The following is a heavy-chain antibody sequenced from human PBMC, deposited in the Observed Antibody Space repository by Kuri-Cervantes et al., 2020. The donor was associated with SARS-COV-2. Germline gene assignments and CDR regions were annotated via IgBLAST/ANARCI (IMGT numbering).Heavy chain of an antibody. CDR2: IRYDGSNK. J-gene: IGHJ6*03. CDR3: ARDLYSYGGYLYYYYMDV. CDR1: GFTFSSYG. D-gene: IGHD5-18*01. Sequence: GESLKISCAASGFTFSSYGMHWVRQAPGKGLEWVAFIRYDGSNKYYADSVKGRFTISRDNSKNTLYLQMNSLRAEDTAVYYCARDLYSYGGYLYYYYMDVWGKGTTVTVSS. V-gene: IGHV3-30*02.